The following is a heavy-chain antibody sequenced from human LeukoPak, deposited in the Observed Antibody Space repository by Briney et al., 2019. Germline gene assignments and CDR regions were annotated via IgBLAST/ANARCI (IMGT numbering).Heavy chain of an antibody. V-gene: IGHV4-59*01. CDR3: ARGSSGSYYYGQVWFDP. CDR2: IYYSGST. CDR1: GGSISSYY. D-gene: IGHD1-26*01. Sequence: SETLSLTCTVSGGSISSYYWSWIRQPPGKGLEWIGYIYYSGSTNYNPSLRSRVTISLDTSKNQFSLKLSSVTAADTAVYYCARGSSGSYYYGQVWFDPWGQGTLVTVSS. J-gene: IGHJ5*02.